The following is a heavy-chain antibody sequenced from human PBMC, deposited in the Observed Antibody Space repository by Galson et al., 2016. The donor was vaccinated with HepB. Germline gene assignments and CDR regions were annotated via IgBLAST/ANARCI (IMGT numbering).Heavy chain of an antibody. CDR3: TEGPPNAGDGFDP. CDR1: KFTFHDSA. Sequence: SLRLSCAASKFTFHDSALHWVRQAPGKGLEWVGRIRTTAYGDATAYAASVTGRFSISRDDSQNRTYLQMNSLKTEDTAVYYCTEGPPNAGDGFDPWGQGTLVTVSS. D-gene: IGHD3-10*01. V-gene: IGHV3-73*01. J-gene: IGHJ5*02. CDR2: IRTTAYGDAT.